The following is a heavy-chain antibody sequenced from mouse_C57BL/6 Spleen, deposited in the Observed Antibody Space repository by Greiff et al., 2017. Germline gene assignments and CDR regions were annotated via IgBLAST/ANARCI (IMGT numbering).Heavy chain of an antibody. CDR3: ARLSGYAMDY. CDR1: GFTFSDYG. J-gene: IGHJ4*01. CDR2: ISSGSSTL. Sequence: EVQRVESGGGLVKPGGSLKLSCAASGFTFSDYGMHWVRQAPEKGLEWVAYISSGSSTLYYADTVKGRFTISRDNAKNTLFLQMTSLKSEDTATYYCARLSGYAMDYWGQGTSVTVSS. V-gene: IGHV5-17*01.